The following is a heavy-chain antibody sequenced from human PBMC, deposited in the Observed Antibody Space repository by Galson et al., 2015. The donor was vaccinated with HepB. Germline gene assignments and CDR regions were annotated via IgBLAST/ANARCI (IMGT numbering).Heavy chain of an antibody. CDR1: GFTFSDYY. CDR3: ARGPWLVRDYYFDY. D-gene: IGHD6-19*01. Sequence: SLRLSCAASGFTFSDYYMSWIRQAPGKGLEWVSYISSSTTYTNYAHSVKGRFTISRDNTKNSLYLQMNSLRAEDTAVYYCARGPWLVRDYYFDYWGQGTLVTVSS. J-gene: IGHJ4*02. CDR2: ISSSTTYT. V-gene: IGHV3-11*06.